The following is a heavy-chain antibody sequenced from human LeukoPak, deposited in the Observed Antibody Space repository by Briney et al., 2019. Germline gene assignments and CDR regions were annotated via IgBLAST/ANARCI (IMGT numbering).Heavy chain of an antibody. CDR1: GYTLTELS. Sequence: GASVKVSCKVSGYTLTELSMHWVRQAPGKGLEWMGGFDPEDGETIYAQKFQGRVTMTEDTSTDTAYMELSSLRSEDTAVYYCARGILNRAARTGPSVYYFDYWGQGTLVTVSS. V-gene: IGHV1-24*01. J-gene: IGHJ4*02. D-gene: IGHD6-6*01. CDR2: FDPEDGET. CDR3: ARGILNRAARTGPSVYYFDY.